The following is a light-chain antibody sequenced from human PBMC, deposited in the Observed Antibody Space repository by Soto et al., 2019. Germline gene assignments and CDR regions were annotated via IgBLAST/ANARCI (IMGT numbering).Light chain of an antibody. V-gene: IGKV3-15*01. Sequence: EIVMTQSPATLSVSPGERATLSCRASQSVSSNLAWYQHKPGQAPRLLIYGPSTRATGIPARFSASGSGTEFSLTISSLQSEDFAVYYCQQYNNWPPKQYTFGQGTKLEIK. CDR3: QQYNNWPPKQYT. CDR2: GPS. CDR1: QSVSSN. J-gene: IGKJ2*01.